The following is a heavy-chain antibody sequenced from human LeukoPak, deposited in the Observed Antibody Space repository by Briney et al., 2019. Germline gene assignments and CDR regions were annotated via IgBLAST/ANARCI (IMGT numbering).Heavy chain of an antibody. V-gene: IGHV3-30-3*01. D-gene: IGHD3-9*01. Sequence: SGGSLRLSCAASGFTFSSYEMNWVRQAPGKGLEWVAVISYDGSNKYYADSVKGRFTISRDNSKNTLYLQMNSLGAEDTAVYYCAREGRPVYDILTGYGHGMDVWGQGTTVTVSS. J-gene: IGHJ6*02. CDR2: ISYDGSNK. CDR3: AREGRPVYDILTGYGHGMDV. CDR1: GFTFSSYE.